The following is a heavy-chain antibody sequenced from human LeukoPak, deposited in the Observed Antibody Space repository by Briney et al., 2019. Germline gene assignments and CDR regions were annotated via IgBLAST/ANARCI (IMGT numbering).Heavy chain of an antibody. Sequence: GGSLRLSCAASGFTFATYAMSWVRQIPGKGLEWVSTITGSGGGAYYADSVKGRFTISRDNSKNTLYLQMNSLRAEDTAAYYCAKVLSVAVSKGEYYFSRWGQGALVAVSS. CDR3: AKVLSVAVSKGEYYFSR. V-gene: IGHV3-23*01. J-gene: IGHJ4*02. CDR2: ITGSGGGA. D-gene: IGHD6-19*01. CDR1: GFTFATYA.